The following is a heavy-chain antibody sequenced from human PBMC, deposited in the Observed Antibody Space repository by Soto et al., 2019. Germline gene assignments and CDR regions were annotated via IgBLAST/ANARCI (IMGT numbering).Heavy chain of an antibody. CDR2: INHSGST. Sequence: QVQLQQWGAGLLKPSETLSLTCAVYGGSFSGYYWSWIRQPPGKGLEWIGEINHSGSTNYNPSLKSRVTISVDTSNDQFSRKLSSVTAADTAVYYCASSGWYSSKYFQHWGQGTLVTVSS. D-gene: IGHD6-19*01. J-gene: IGHJ1*01. V-gene: IGHV4-34*01. CDR3: ASSGWYSSKYFQH. CDR1: GGSFSGYY.